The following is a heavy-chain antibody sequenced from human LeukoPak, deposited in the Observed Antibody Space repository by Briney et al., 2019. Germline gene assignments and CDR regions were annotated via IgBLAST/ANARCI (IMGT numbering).Heavy chain of an antibody. J-gene: IGHJ4*02. D-gene: IGHD5-18*01. Sequence: GGSLRLSCAASGFTFSIYAMHWVRQAPGKGLEYVSAISSNGANTYYANSVKGRFTISRDNSKNTLYLQMGSLTVEDMAVYYCARVRDTAMVLDFWGQGTLVTVSS. V-gene: IGHV3-64*01. CDR3: ARVRDTAMVLDF. CDR2: ISSNGANT. CDR1: GFTFSIYA.